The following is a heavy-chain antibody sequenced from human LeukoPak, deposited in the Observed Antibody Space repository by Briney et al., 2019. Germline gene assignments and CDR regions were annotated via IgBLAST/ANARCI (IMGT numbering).Heavy chain of an antibody. CDR2: INHSGST. J-gene: IGHJ4*02. CDR3: ARGPVTYDYVWGSCRSSYYFDY. Sequence: SETLSLTCAVYGGSFSGYYWSWIRQPPGKGLEWIGEINHSGSTNYNPSLKSRVTISVDTSKNQFSLKLSSVTAADTAVYYCARGPVTYDYVWGSCRSSYYFDYWGQGTLVTVSS. D-gene: IGHD3-16*02. V-gene: IGHV4-34*01. CDR1: GGSFSGYY.